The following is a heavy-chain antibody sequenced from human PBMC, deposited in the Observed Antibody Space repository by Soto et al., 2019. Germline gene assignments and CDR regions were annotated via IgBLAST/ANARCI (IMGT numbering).Heavy chain of an antibody. CDR2: IWYDGSNK. D-gene: IGHD3-9*01. Sequence: GGSLRLSCAASGFTFSSYGMHWVRQAPGKGLEWVAVIWYDGSNKYYADSVKGRFTISRDNSKNTLYLQMNSLRAEDTAVYYCVRIAAPSARYFDWLNYYYYGMDVWGQGTTVTVSS. CDR1: GFTFSSYG. V-gene: IGHV3-33*01. J-gene: IGHJ6*02. CDR3: VRIAAPSARYFDWLNYYYYGMDV.